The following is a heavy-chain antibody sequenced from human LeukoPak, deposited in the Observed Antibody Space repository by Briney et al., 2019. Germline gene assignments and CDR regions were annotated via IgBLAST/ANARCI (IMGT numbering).Heavy chain of an antibody. CDR1: GGSFSGYY. CDR3: ARGEGVLLWFGESQDNWFDP. J-gene: IGHJ5*02. V-gene: IGHV4-34*01. Sequence: PSETLSLTCAVYGGSFSGYYWSWIRQPPGKGLEWIGEINHSGSTNYNPSLKSRVTISVDTSKNQFSLKLSSVTAADTAVHYCARGEGVLLWFGESQDNWFDPWGQGTLVTASS. CDR2: INHSGST. D-gene: IGHD3-10*01.